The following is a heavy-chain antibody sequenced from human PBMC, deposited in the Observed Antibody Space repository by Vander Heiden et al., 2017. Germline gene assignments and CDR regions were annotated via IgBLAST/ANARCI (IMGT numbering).Heavy chain of an antibody. J-gene: IGHJ4*02. CDR2: MDPKTGKT. V-gene: IGHV1-8*01. D-gene: IGHD2-2*01. Sequence: QVQLVQSGAEVKKPGASVQVSCKASGYTFTDYEINWVRQAAGQGLEWVGWMDPKTGKTGYAQKFQGGVAMTRNTSITTASMELSSLRPEDTAVYYCARYCSSASCYKFDYWGQGTLVTVSS. CDR3: ARYCSSASCYKFDY. CDR1: GYTFTDYE.